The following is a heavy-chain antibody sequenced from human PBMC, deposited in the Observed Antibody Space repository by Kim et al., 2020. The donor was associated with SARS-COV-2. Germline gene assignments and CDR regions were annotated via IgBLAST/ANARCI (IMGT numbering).Heavy chain of an antibody. CDR3: ARQRIAVAGPFDY. J-gene: IGHJ4*02. V-gene: IGHV4-39*01. CDR1: GGSVYNSIYY. Sequence: SETLSLTCTVSGGSVYNSIYYWGWVRQPPGKGLEWIGSIYYSGSTSYNPSLKTRVTMSVDTSTNQFSLNLNSVTATDTAAYYCARQRIAVAGPFDYWGQG. D-gene: IGHD6-19*01. CDR2: IYYSGST.